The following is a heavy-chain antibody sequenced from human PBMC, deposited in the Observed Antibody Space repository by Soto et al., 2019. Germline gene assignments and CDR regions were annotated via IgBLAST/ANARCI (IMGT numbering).Heavy chain of an antibody. CDR2: IHQSGIS. V-gene: IGHV4-4*01. CDR3: ARSFGWYAFDQ. Sequence: QMQLLESGPGLVKPSETLSLTCAVSSASIDNNWNWVRQPPGKGLEWIGEIHQSGISYKNPSLKSRVTMSVDKSKNQFSLNLSSVTAAHTAVYCCARSFGWYAFDQWGQGTLVTVSS. D-gene: IGHD6-19*01. J-gene: IGHJ4*02. CDR1: SASIDNN.